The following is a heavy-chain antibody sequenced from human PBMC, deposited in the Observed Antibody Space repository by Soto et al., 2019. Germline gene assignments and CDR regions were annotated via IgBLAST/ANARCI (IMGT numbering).Heavy chain of an antibody. D-gene: IGHD6-6*01. J-gene: IGHJ3*02. CDR1: GGTFSSYA. CDR2: INPNSSGT. Sequence: ASVKVSFKASGGTFSSYAISWVRQAPGQGLEWMGWINPNSSGTNYAQKFQGWVTMTRDTSISTAYMELSRLRSDDTAVYYCARSLAALDAFDIWGQGTMVTVSS. V-gene: IGHV1-2*04. CDR3: ARSLAALDAFDI.